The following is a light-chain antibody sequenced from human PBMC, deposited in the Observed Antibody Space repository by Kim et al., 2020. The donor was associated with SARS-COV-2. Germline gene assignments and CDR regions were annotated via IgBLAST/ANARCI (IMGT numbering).Light chain of an antibody. Sequence: QSITISCTGTRSDVGGHDNVSWYQQHPGKAPKLIIYDVANRPSGVSGRVSGSKSGNTASLTISGLQAEDEADYHCASYTSTSALGVFGGGTQLTVL. J-gene: IGLJ3*02. V-gene: IGLV2-14*03. CDR2: DVA. CDR1: RSDVGGHDN. CDR3: ASYTSTSALGV.